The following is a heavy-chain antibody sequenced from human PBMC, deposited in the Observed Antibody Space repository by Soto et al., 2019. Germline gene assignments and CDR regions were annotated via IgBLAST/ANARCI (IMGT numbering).Heavy chain of an antibody. D-gene: IGHD6-13*01. CDR1: GDSVSSNSAA. CDR2: TYYRSKWYN. J-gene: IGHJ6*02. Sequence: SQTLSLTCAISGDSVSSNSAAWNWVRQSPSRGLEWLGRTYYRSKWYNDYAVSVKGRATINPDTSKNQFSLQLNSVTPEDTAVYYCARRAADVTDYYYYGMDVWGQGTTVTVSS. CDR3: ARRAADVTDYYYYGMDV. V-gene: IGHV6-1*01.